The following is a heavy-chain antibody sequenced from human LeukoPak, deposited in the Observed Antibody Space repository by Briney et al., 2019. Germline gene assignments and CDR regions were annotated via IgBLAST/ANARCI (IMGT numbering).Heavy chain of an antibody. V-gene: IGHV3-21*01. D-gene: IGHD6-13*01. CDR2: ISSSSSYI. CDR1: GFTFSSYS. Sequence: GGSLRLSCAAAGFTFSSYSMNWVRQAPGKGLELVSSISSSSSYIYYADSVKGRFTISRDNAKNSLYLQMNSLRAEDTAVYYCARRMRQPLVSGEGGMDVWGKGTTVTVSS. J-gene: IGHJ6*04. CDR3: ARRMRQPLVSGEGGMDV.